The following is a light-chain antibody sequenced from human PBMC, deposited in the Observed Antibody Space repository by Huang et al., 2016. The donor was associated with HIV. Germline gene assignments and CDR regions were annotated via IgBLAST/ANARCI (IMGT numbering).Light chain of an antibody. Sequence: DIQMTQSPSSLSASVGDRVTITCRASQNIGRYLNWYQQRQGKAPKVLIYAASNLQGGVPSSFSGSGSGTDFTLTISSLQPEDFATYYCQQSDTTPITFGPGTTVDLK. CDR2: AAS. CDR1: QNIGRY. V-gene: IGKV1-39*01. J-gene: IGKJ3*01. CDR3: QQSDTTPIT.